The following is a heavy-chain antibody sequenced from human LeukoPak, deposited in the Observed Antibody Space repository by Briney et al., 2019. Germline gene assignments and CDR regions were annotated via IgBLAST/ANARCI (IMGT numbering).Heavy chain of an antibody. D-gene: IGHD3-22*01. CDR3: ARHYYDSSGLDY. J-gene: IGHJ4*02. Sequence: PSETLSLTCTVAGGSLSSYYWRWVRQPPGKGREWIGYIYYSGSTNYNPSLKSRVPISVATSKNQFSLKLSSVTAADPAVYYCARHYYDSSGLDYWGQGTLVTVSS. CDR1: GGSLSSYY. V-gene: IGHV4-59*08. CDR2: IYYSGST.